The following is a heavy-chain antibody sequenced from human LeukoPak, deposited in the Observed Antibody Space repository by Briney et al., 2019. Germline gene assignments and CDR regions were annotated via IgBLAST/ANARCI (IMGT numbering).Heavy chain of an antibody. V-gene: IGHV3-21*04. CDR3: ARDSVGDILTGYPN. CDR1: GFIFSSYT. D-gene: IGHD3-9*01. Sequence: GGSLRLSCAASGFIFSSYTLNWVRQAPGKGLEWVSSISSSGSYIYYTDSVKGRFTISRDNAKKSISLHMNGLRAEDTAVYYCARDSVGDILTGYPNWGQGTLVTVSS. CDR2: ISSSGSYI. J-gene: IGHJ4*02.